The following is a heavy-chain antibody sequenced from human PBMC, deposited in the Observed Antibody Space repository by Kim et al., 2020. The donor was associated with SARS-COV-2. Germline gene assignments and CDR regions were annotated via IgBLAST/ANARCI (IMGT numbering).Heavy chain of an antibody. V-gene: IGHV3-23*01. J-gene: IGHJ4*02. D-gene: IGHD6-19*01. CDR1: GFTFSNYA. Sequence: GGSLRLSCAASGFTFSNYAMSWVRQAPGKGLEWVSAISATSDITYYADSVRGRFTISRDNSKNTLYLQVDSLTAEDTAVYYCASPSYSSGWYLVNWGQGTLVTVSS. CDR2: ISATSDIT. CDR3: ASPSYSSGWYLVN.